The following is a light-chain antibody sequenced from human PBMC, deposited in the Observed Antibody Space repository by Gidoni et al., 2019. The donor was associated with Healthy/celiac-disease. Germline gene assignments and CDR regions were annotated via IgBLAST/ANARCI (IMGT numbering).Light chain of an antibody. CDR1: QSISSY. CDR3: QQSYSTPWT. Sequence: DIQMTQSPSSLSASVGDRVTITCRASQSISSYLNWYQQKPGKAPRLLIYAASSWQSGVPSRFSGSGSGTDFTLTISSLQPEDFATYYCQQSYSTPWTFXXXTKVEIK. CDR2: AAS. V-gene: IGKV1-39*01. J-gene: IGKJ1*01.